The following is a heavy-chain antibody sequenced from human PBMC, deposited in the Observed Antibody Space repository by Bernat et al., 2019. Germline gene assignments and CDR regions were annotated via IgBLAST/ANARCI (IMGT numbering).Heavy chain of an antibody. CDR3: AAHSTVKTASFDY. CDR2: IYYSGST. D-gene: IGHD4-17*01. CDR1: GGSISSYY. V-gene: IGHV4-59*01. Sequence: QVQLQESGPGLVKPSETLSLTCTVSGGSISSYYWSWIRQPPGKGLEWIGYIYYSGSTNYNPSLKSRVTISVDTSKNQFSLKLSSVTAADTAVYYCAAHSTVKTASFDYWGQGTLVTVSS. J-gene: IGHJ4*02.